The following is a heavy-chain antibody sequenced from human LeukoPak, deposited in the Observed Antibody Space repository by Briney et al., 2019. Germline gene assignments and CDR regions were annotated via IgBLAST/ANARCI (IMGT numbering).Heavy chain of an antibody. J-gene: IGHJ4*02. Sequence: ASVTVSCKASGYTFTSYHLHWVRQAPGQGLEWMGIINPSGGATIYARKFQGRVTMTRDTSTSTVYMELSSLRSEDTAVYYCARVQLAWFGELSYFDYWGQGTLVTVSS. CDR2: INPSGGAT. CDR3: ARVQLAWFGELSYFDY. V-gene: IGHV1-46*01. D-gene: IGHD3-10*01. CDR1: GYTFTSYH.